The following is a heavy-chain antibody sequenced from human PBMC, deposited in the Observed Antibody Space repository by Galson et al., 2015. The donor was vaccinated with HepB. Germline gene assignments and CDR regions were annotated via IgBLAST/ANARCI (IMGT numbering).Heavy chain of an antibody. CDR3: ARGGRGDVVVVVGAPNPGDWFAP. CDR2: INPSSGGA. Sequence: SVKVSCKASGYSFTGYYIHWVRQAPGQGLEWMGWINPSSGGASYARKFQGRVTMTRDMSITTAHMDLWRLRSDDTAIYYCARGGRGDVVVVVGAPNPGDWFAPWGQGSLVVVSS. V-gene: IGHV1-2*02. CDR1: GYSFTGYY. D-gene: IGHD2-15*01. J-gene: IGHJ5*02.